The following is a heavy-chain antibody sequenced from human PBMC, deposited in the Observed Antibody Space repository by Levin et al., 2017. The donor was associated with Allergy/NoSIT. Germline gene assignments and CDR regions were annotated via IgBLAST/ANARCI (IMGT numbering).Heavy chain of an antibody. J-gene: IGHJ4*02. CDR2: ISGSGGST. V-gene: IGHV3-23*01. CDR3: AGHTYYYDRPLN. Sequence: PGGSLRLSCAASGFTFSSYAMSWVRQAPGKGLEWVSAISGSGGSTYYADSVKGRFTISRDNSKNTLYLQMNSLRAEDTAVYYCAGHTYYYDRPLNWGQGTLVTVSS. CDR1: GFTFSSYA. D-gene: IGHD3-22*01.